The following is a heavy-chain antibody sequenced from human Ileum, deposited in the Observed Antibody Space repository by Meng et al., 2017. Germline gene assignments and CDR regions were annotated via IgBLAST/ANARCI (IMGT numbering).Heavy chain of an antibody. V-gene: IGHV4-61*08. CDR2: AST. CDR3: ARDHWGSLDY. Sequence: QVPPAESGPGLVRPSETLSLICAVSGGSVSSSGYQWGWIRQPPGKGLEWIGYASTNYNPSLKSRVTISVDTSKNQFSLKLTSVTAADTAVYYCARDHWGSLDYWGQGVLVTVSS. D-gene: IGHD7-27*01. CDR1: GGSVSSSGYQ. J-gene: IGHJ4*02.